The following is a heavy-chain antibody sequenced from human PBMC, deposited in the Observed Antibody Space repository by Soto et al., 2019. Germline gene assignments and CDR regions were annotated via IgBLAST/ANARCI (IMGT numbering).Heavy chain of an antibody. CDR3: AHRRIGVSQWYSGDFDY. CDR1: GFSLSTSGVG. CDR2: IYWDDDK. Sequence: SGPTLVNPTQTLTLTCTFSGFSLSTSGVGVGWIRQPPGKALEWLAIIYWDDDKRYSPGLRSRLTITKDTSKNQVVLTMNNVDPVDTGTYFCAHRRIGVSQWYSGDFDYWGQGTLVTVSS. J-gene: IGHJ4*02. V-gene: IGHV2-5*02. D-gene: IGHD3-10*01.